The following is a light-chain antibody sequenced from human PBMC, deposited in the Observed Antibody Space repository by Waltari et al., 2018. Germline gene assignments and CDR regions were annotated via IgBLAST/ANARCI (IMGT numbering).Light chain of an antibody. CDR1: QSVSSSY. CDR2: GSS. J-gene: IGKJ4*01. V-gene: IGKV3-20*01. CDR3: QQYGSSPSLT. Sequence: EIVFTQSPGTLSLSPGERATLSCRASQSVSSSYLAWYQQKPGQAPRLLIYGSSSRATGIQDRVSGSGAGTDFTLTISRLEPEDFAVYYCQQYGSSPSLTFGGGTKVEIK.